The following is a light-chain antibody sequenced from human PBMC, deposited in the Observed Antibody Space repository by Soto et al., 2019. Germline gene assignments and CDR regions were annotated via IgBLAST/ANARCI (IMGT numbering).Light chain of an antibody. CDR3: TSYASGSSHVV. Sequence: QSALTQPASVSGSPGQSITLSCTGTSSDIGGYDYVSWYQRHPGKVPKLILYDVNNRPSGVSNRFSGSKSGNTASLTISGLQAEDEADYYCTSYASGSSHVVFGGGTKVTVL. CDR2: DVN. J-gene: IGLJ2*01. CDR1: SSDIGGYDY. V-gene: IGLV2-14*01.